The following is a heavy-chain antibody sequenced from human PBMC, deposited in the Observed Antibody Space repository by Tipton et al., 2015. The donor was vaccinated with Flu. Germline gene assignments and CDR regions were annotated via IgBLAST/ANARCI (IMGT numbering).Heavy chain of an antibody. V-gene: IGHV3-23*01. D-gene: IGHD2-15*01. CDR3: AKDGRVGGSPLGY. CDR1: GFTFNSCA. Sequence: SLRLSCAASGFTFNSCAVSWVRQAPGEGLEWVSTIGSSGSTFYADSVKGRFTISRDNSKNSLYLQMNSLRAEDTAVYYCAKDGRVGGSPLGYWGQGTLVTVSS. CDR2: IGSSGST. J-gene: IGHJ4*02.